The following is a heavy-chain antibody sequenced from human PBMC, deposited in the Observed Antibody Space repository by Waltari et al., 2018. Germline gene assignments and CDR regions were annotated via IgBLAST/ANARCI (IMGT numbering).Heavy chain of an antibody. CDR3: ARHGVIAVAGSDAFDI. J-gene: IGHJ3*02. CDR2: IYYSGST. CDR1: VVSISSNSYY. D-gene: IGHD6-19*01. V-gene: IGHV4-39*01. Sequence: QLQLQESGPGLVKPSETLSLTCSVSVVSISSNSYYWGWLRQSPGKGLEWIGSIYYSGSTYYNPSLKSRVTISVDTSKNQFSLKLRSVTVADTAVYYCARHGVIAVAGSDAFDIWGQGTRVTVSS.